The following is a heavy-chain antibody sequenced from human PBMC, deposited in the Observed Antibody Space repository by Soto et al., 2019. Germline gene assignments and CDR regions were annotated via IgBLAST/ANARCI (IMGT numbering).Heavy chain of an antibody. CDR1: GASIGRGGYY. D-gene: IGHD2-21*01. V-gene: IGHV4-31*03. J-gene: IGHJ4*02. CDR2: IHFSGET. CDR3: ARDQGGDLDY. Sequence: QVQLQESGPGLMKPSQTLSLTCTVSGASIGRGGYYWTWIRQHPGKALEWMGHIHFSGETNYNPSLMGRLTMSIDTLTNQFSLNLAAVTAADTAMYYCARDQGGDLDYWGQGTLVTVSS.